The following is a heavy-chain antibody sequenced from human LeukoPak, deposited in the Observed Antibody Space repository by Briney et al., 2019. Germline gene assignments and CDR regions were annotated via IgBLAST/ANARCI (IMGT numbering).Heavy chain of an antibody. J-gene: IGHJ4*02. Sequence: ASVKVSCKASGYTFTDYYYIHWVRQAPGQGLEWMGWINPNSGDTNYAQKFQGRVTMTRDTSISTAYLELSRLRSDDTAVYYCARGRGSYSFDYWGQGTLVTVSS. CDR2: INPNSGDT. V-gene: IGHV1-2*02. D-gene: IGHD1-26*01. CDR3: ARGRGSYSFDY. CDR1: GYTFTDYY.